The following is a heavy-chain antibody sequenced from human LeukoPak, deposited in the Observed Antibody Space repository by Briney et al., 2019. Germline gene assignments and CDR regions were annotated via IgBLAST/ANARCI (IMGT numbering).Heavy chain of an antibody. Sequence: ASVKVSCKASGYTFTSYAISWARQAPGQGLEWMGGIIPIFGTANYAQKFQGRVTITADESTSTAYMELSSLRSEDTAVYYCARDLGYDFWSGYLDYWGQGTLVTVSS. D-gene: IGHD3-3*01. J-gene: IGHJ4*02. CDR2: IIPIFGTA. CDR3: ARDLGYDFWSGYLDY. V-gene: IGHV1-69*13. CDR1: GYTFTSYA.